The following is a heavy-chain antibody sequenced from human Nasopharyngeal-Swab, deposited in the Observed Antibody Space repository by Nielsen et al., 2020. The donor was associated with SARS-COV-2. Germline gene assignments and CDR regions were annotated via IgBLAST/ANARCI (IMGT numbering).Heavy chain of an antibody. J-gene: IGHJ6*03. CDR3: ARTGGTHYDILTGYDYYYYYMDV. CDR2: TYPGDSDT. V-gene: IGHV5-51*01. Sequence: GESLKISCKGSGYSFTSYWIGWVRQMPGKGLEWMGITYPGDSDTRYSPSFQGQVTISADKSISTAYLQWSSLKASDTAMYYCARTGGTHYDILTGYDYYYYYMDVWGKGTTVTVSS. CDR1: GYSFTSYW. D-gene: IGHD3-9*01.